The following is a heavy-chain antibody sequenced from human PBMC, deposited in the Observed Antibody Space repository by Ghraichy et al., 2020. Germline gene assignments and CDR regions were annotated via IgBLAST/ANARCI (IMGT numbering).Heavy chain of an antibody. CDR2: ISSSSSTI. CDR1: GFTFSSYS. CDR3: ARDRIRVRSTSRIYYYYMDV. J-gene: IGHJ6*03. Sequence: GGSLRLSCAASGFTFSSYSMNWVRQAPGKGLEWVSYISSSSSTIYYADSVKGRFTISRDNAKNSLYLQMNSLRAEDTAVYYCARDRIRVRSTSRIYYYYMDVWGKGTTVTVSS. D-gene: IGHD2-2*01. V-gene: IGHV3-48*01.